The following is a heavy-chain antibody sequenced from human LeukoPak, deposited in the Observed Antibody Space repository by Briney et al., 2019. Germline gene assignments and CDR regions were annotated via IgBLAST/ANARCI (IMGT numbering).Heavy chain of an antibody. Sequence: SETLSLTCAVYGGSFSGYYWGWIRQPPGKGLEWIGSIYHSGSTYYNPSLKSRVTISVDTSKNQFSLKLSSVTAADTAVYYCARGKAVASYTDYWGQGTLVTVSS. CDR1: GGSFSGYY. V-gene: IGHV4-34*01. CDR2: IYHSGST. D-gene: IGHD6-19*01. CDR3: ARGKAVASYTDY. J-gene: IGHJ4*02.